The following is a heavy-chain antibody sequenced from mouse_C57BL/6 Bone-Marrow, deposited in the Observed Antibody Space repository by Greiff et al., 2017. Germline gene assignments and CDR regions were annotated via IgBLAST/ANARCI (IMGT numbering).Heavy chain of an antibody. CDR1: VYTFTSYW. CDR3: ARQLRGWFAY. V-gene: IGHV1-55*01. CDR2: IYPGSGST. D-gene: IGHD3-2*02. J-gene: IGHJ3*01. Sequence: QVQLQQPGAELVQPGASVKMSCKASVYTFTSYWITWVKQSPGQGLEWIGDIYPGSGSTNYNEKFKSKATLTVDTSSSQAYMQLSSLTSKDSAVDYCARQLRGWFAYWGQGTLVTDAA.